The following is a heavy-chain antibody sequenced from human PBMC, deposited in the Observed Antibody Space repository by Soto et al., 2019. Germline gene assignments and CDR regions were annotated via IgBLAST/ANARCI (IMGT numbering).Heavy chain of an antibody. J-gene: IGHJ4*02. CDR3: ARSRGATPVIPRSAFDY. CDR1: GYSFTSFC. V-gene: IGHV5-51*03. Sequence: EVQLVQSGAEVKKTGVSLKISCKVSGYSFTSFCVGWVRQMPGKGLEWMGIIHPGDSDTRYSPSFQGQVTISADKSTNTAYLQWSSLKASDTAMYFCARSRGATPVIPRSAFDYWGQGTVVTVSS. D-gene: IGHD4-17*01. CDR2: IHPGDSDT.